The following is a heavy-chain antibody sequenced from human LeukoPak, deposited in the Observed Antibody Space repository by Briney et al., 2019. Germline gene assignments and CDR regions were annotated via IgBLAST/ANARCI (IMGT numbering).Heavy chain of an antibody. CDR2: ISNSGNMI. V-gene: IGHV3-11*04. J-gene: IGHJ3*02. CDR1: GFTFSDYY. CDR3: GRARGSYFFDM. D-gene: IGHD3-10*01. Sequence: GGSLRLSCAASGFTFSDYYMSWMRQAPGKGLEWVSYISNSGNMIYYANSVKGRFTISRDNAKNSLYLQMNSLRADDTAVYFCGRARGSYFFDMGGKGKMVT.